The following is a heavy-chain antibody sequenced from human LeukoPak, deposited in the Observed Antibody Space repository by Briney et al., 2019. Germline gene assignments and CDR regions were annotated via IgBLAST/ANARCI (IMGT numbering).Heavy chain of an antibody. J-gene: IGHJ4*02. D-gene: IGHD2-15*01. V-gene: IGHV3-11*01. CDR3: ARDRGGEVDY. CDR2: ISNGGRTI. Sequence: GGSLRLSCAGSGFIFSDHHMSWIRQAPGKGLEWISCISNGGRTIYYADSVKGRFTISRDNAKNSLYLQMDSLRAEDTAVYYCARDRGGEVDYWGQGTLVTVSS. CDR1: GFIFSDHH.